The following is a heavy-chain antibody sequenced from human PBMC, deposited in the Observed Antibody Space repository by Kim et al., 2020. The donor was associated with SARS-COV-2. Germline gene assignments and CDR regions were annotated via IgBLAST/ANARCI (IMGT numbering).Heavy chain of an antibody. CDR1: GGTFSSYA. Sequence: SVKVSCKASGGTFSSYAISWVRQAPGQGLEWMGGIIPIFGTANYAQKFQGRVTITADESTSTAYMELSSLRSEDTAVYYCAGGTSDIVDSYGMDVWGQGTTVTVSS. V-gene: IGHV1-69*13. CDR3: AGGTSDIVDSYGMDV. J-gene: IGHJ6*02. D-gene: IGHD2-15*01. CDR2: IIPIFGTA.